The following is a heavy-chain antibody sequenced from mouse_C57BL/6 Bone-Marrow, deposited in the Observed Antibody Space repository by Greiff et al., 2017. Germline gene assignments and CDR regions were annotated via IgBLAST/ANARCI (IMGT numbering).Heavy chain of an antibody. CDR1: GFSLTSYG. Sequence: QVQLQQSGPGLVQPSQSLSITCTVSGFSLTSYGVHWVRQSPGKGLEWLGVIWSGGSTDYNAAFISRLSISKDNSKSQVFFKMNRLQADDTARYYCARNLDYGLDDWGQGTTLTVSS. V-gene: IGHV2-2*01. CDR2: IWSGGST. CDR3: ARNLDYGLDD. J-gene: IGHJ2*01. D-gene: IGHD1-1*01.